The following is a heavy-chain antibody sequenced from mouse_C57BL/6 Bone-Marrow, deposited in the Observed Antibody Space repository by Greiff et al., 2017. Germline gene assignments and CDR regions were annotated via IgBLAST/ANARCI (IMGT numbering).Heavy chain of an antibody. CDR2: IDPSDSYT. V-gene: IGHV1-59*01. D-gene: IGHD6-5*01. CDR3: ARNPPN. CDR1: GYTFTSYW. Sequence: VQLQQPGAELVRPGTSVKLSCKASGYTFTSYWMHWVKQRPGQGLEWIGVIDPSDSYTNYNQKFKGKATLTEDTSSSTAYMQLSSLTSEDSAVYYCARNPPNWGQGTTLTVSA. J-gene: IGHJ2*01.